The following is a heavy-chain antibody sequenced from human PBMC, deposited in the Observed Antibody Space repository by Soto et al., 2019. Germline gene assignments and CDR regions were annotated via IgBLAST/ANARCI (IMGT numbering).Heavy chain of an antibody. V-gene: IGHV3-23*01. CDR1: GLPHSSFA. D-gene: IGHD2-21*01. Sequence: RRLSCTASGLPHSSFAMMWVRQAPGKGLECVSGIYGNGGGIEYADSVKGRFTISRDNSKNTVYLQMTDLRADDTAVYYCAKDAVYNDGLWLMDHWGQGTQVSVSS. CDR2: IYGNGGGI. J-gene: IGHJ4*02. CDR3: AKDAVYNDGLWLMDH.